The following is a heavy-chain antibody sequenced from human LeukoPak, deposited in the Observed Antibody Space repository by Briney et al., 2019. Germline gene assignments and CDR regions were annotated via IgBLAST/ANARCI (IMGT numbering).Heavy chain of an antibody. CDR2: IYSGGST. Sequence: GGSLRLSCAASGFTFSSYAMSWVRQAPGKGLEWGSVIYSGGSTHSADSLKGRFTISRDNSKNTLYLQMNSLRAEDTAVYYCARDRLHYDSLTGYPADWGQGTLVTVSS. D-gene: IGHD3-9*01. V-gene: IGHV3-66*01. J-gene: IGHJ4*02. CDR3: ARDRLHYDSLTGYPAD. CDR1: GFTFSSYA.